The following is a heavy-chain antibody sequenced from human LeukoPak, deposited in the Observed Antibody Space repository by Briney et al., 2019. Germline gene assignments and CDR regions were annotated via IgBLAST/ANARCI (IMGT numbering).Heavy chain of an antibody. J-gene: IGHJ4*02. CDR3: AKDMGSGFGELFSCIDY. V-gene: IGHV3-23*01. CDR2: MSSSDDGR. CDR1: GFSFSSYA. Sequence: GGSLRLSCATSGFSFSSYAMSWVRQAPGKGLEWVSAMSSSDDGRYYAASVRGRFTISRDNAKNSLYLQMNSLRAEDTALYYCAKDMGSGFGELFSCIDYWGQGTLVTVSS. D-gene: IGHD3-10*01.